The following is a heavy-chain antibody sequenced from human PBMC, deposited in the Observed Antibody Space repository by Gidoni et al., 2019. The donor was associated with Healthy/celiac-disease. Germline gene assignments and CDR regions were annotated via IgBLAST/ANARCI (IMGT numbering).Heavy chain of an antibody. D-gene: IGHD2-2*01. CDR3: ARHATTYQPHPAPDVDLYYYYYGMDV. V-gene: IGHV4-39*01. CDR2: IYYSGST. CDR1: GGSISSSSYY. J-gene: IGHJ6*02. Sequence: QLQLQESGPGLVKPSETLSLTCTVSGGSISSSSYYWGWLRQPPGKGLEWIGSIYYSGSTYYNPSLKSRVTISVDTSKNQFSLKLSSVTAADTAVYYCARHATTYQPHPAPDVDLYYYYYGMDVWGQGTTVTVSS.